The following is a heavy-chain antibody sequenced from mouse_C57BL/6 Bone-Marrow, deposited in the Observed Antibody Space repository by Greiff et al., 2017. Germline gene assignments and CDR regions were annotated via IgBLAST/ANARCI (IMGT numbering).Heavy chain of an antibody. CDR3: ARTGDSSGYPAWFAY. J-gene: IGHJ3*01. V-gene: IGHV1-76*01. CDR2: IYPGSGNT. Sequence: VQLVESGAELVRPGASVKLSCKASGYTFTDYYINWVKQRPGQGLEWIARIYPGSGNTYYNEKFKGKATLTAEKSSSTAYMQLSSLTSEDSAVYFCARTGDSSGYPAWFAYWGQGTLVTVSA. CDR1: GYTFTDYY. D-gene: IGHD3-2*02.